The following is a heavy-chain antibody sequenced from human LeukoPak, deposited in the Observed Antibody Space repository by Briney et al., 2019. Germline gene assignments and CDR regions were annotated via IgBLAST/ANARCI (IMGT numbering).Heavy chain of an antibody. D-gene: IGHD3/OR15-3a*01. CDR1: GFTLSDYY. CDR3: ARRRDFIDY. J-gene: IGHJ4*02. CDR2: ISCIGTTI. Sequence: PGGSLRLSCAASGFTLSDYYMSWIRQAPGKGLEWVSYISCIGTTIYYADSVKGRFATSRDNAKNSLYLQMNSLRAEDTSVYYCARRRDFIDYWGQGTLVTVSS. V-gene: IGHV3-11*01.